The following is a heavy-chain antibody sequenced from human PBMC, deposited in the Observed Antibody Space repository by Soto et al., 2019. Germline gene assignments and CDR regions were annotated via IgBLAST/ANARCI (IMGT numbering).Heavy chain of an antibody. CDR2: ISSSSSYI. CDR1: GCTFSSDS. Sequence: EVQLVESGGGLVKPGGSLRLSCAASGCTFSSDSMNWVRQAPGKGLEWVSSISSSSSYIYYADSVKGRFTISRDNAKTSLYLQMNSLRAEDTAVYYCARVSTAYYYGMDVWGQGTTVTVSS. J-gene: IGHJ6*02. CDR3: ARVSTAYYYGMDV. V-gene: IGHV3-21*01.